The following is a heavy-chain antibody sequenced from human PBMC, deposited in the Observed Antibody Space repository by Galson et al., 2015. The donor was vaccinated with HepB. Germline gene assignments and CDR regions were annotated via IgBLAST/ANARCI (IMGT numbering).Heavy chain of an antibody. CDR1: GFTFNNAW. D-gene: IGHD1-7*01. J-gene: IGHJ4*02. Sequence: SLRLSCAVSGFTFNNAWLSWVRQAPGKGLEWVGRIKSKLDGGTTDYSAPVKGRFTISRDDSKNTLYLQMNSLKTEDTAVYYCTTEVTGTTCLYWGQGTLVTVSS. CDR3: TTEVTGTTCLY. V-gene: IGHV3-15*01. CDR2: IKSKLDGGTT.